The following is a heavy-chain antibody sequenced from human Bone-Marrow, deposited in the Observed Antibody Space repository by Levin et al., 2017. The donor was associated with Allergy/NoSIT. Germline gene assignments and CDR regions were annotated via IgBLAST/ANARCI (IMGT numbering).Heavy chain of an antibody. CDR1: GFTFRSNT. CDR2: ISGSGTTI. CDR3: AREDYYGSGAIDY. D-gene: IGHD3-10*01. V-gene: IGHV3-48*01. J-gene: IGHJ4*02. Sequence: GESLKISCAASGFTFRSNTMNWVRQAPGKGLERISYISGSGTTIFSADSVRGRFTISRDNAKNSLYLQMNSLRGEDTAVYYCAREDYYGSGAIDYWGQGTLVTVSA.